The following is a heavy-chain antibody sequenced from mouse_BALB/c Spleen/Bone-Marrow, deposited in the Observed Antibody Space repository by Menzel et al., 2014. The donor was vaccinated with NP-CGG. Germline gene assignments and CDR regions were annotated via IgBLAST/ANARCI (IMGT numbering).Heavy chain of an antibody. CDR3: ARYGNYPLFAY. V-gene: IGHV1-7*01. Sequence: QVQLKQSGAELAKPGASVKMSCKASGYSFTNYWMHWVKQRPGQGLEWIGYISPSTGYSEYNQKFKDKATLTADKSPNIAYMQLSSLTSEDSAVYYCARYGNYPLFAYWGQGTLVTVSA. J-gene: IGHJ3*01. D-gene: IGHD2-1*01. CDR1: GYSFTNYW. CDR2: ISPSTGYS.